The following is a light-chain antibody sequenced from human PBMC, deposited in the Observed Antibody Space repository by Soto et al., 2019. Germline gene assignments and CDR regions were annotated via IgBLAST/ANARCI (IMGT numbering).Light chain of an antibody. CDR1: QSVRSN. V-gene: IGKV3-15*01. Sequence: EIVMTQSPATLSVSPGERVTLSCRASQSVRSNLAWYQQKPGQAPRLLIYGASTRATGLPARFSGSGSGTDFTLTIISLEPEDFAVYYCQQRSNWPPITFGQGTRLEIK. CDR2: GAS. CDR3: QQRSNWPPIT. J-gene: IGKJ5*01.